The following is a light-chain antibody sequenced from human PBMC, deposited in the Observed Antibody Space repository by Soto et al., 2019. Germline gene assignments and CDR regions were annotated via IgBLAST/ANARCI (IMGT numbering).Light chain of an antibody. CDR2: DTS. Sequence: EIVLTQSPATLSLSPGERVTLSCRASQSVSGYLAWYQQKPGQAPRLLIYDTSNRAAGIPARFSGSGSGTDFTLTISSLEPEDFAVYYCQQRSNWPLTFGGGTKVEMK. J-gene: IGKJ4*01. V-gene: IGKV3-11*01. CDR3: QQRSNWPLT. CDR1: QSVSGY.